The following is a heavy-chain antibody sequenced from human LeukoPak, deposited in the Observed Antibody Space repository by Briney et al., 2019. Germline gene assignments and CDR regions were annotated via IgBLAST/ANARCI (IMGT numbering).Heavy chain of an antibody. CDR1: GRSLSRYH. CDR2: IYTSGST. J-gene: IGHJ4*02. CDR3: ARGIRGIAVAGSLYFDY. Sequence: SETLSLLCTVSGRSLSRYHWRWIPRPAGEGVEGIGRIYTSGSTNYNPSLKSRVTMSVDTYKDQFSLKLSSETAADTAVYYCARGIRGIAVAGSLYFDYWGQGTLVTVSS. D-gene: IGHD6-19*01. V-gene: IGHV4-4*07.